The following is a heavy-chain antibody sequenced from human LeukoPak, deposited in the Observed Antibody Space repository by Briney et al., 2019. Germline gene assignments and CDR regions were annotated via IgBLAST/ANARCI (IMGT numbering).Heavy chain of an antibody. CDR2: IYPGDSDT. CDR1: GYSFTSYW. J-gene: IGHJ3*02. CDR3: ARRDDDYCGGDCPGDAFDI. D-gene: IGHD2-21*02. V-gene: IGHV5-51*01. Sequence: GESLKISCKGSGYSFTSYWIGWVRQMPGKGLELMGIIYPGDSDTRYSPSFQGQVTISADKSITTAYLQWSSLKASDTAMYYCARRDDDYCGGDCPGDAFDIWGQGTMVTASS.